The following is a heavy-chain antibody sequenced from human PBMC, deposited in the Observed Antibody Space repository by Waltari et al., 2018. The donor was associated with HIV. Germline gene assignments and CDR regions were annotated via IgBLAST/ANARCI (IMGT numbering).Heavy chain of an antibody. CDR2: ISWNSGTI. J-gene: IGHJ2*01. Sequence: EVQLVESGGGLVQPGRSLRLSCAASGFPFDAYAMHWVRQAPGKGLEWVSGISWNSGTIGYADSVKGRFTISRDNAKNSLYLQMNSLRAEDTALYYCAKDKRSGYGGNSVWYFDLWGRGTLVTVSS. V-gene: IGHV3-9*01. CDR3: AKDKRSGYGGNSVWYFDL. CDR1: GFPFDAYA. D-gene: IGHD4-17*01.